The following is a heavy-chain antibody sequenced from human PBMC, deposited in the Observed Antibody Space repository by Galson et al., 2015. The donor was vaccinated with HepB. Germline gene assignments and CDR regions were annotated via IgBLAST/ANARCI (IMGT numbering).Heavy chain of an antibody. Sequence: PALVKPTQTLTLTCTFSGFSLSTSGMCVSWIRQPPGKALEWLALIDWDDDKYYSTSLKTRLTISKDTSKNQVVLTMTNMDPVDTATYYCARTKRGYSYGFYFDYWGQGTLVTVSS. V-gene: IGHV2-70*01. CDR2: IDWDDDK. D-gene: IGHD5-18*01. J-gene: IGHJ4*02. CDR3: ARTKRGYSYGFYFDY. CDR1: GFSLSTSGMC.